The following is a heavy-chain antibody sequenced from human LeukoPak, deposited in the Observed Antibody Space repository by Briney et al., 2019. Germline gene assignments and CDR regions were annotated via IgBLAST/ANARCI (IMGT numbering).Heavy chain of an antibody. CDR2: ISSGGTSI. V-gene: IGHV3-11*01. Sequence: PGGSLRLSCAASGFTFSDHYMSWVRQAPGKRLEWVSYISSGGTSIYYAESMKGRFTISRDNAKNSLYLQVNNLRAEDTAMYYCARGGSGSYYSEYYFDYWGQGTLVTVSS. J-gene: IGHJ4*02. CDR3: ARGGSGSYYSEYYFDY. D-gene: IGHD3-10*01. CDR1: GFTFSDHY.